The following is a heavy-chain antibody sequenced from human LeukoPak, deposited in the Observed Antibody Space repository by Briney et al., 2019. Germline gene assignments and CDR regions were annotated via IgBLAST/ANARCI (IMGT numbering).Heavy chain of an antibody. D-gene: IGHD2-2*01. CDR3: AGGIGNGPAALRG. Sequence: ASVKVSCKASGYTFTGYYMHWVRQAPGQGLEWMGCINPNSGGTNYAQKFQGRITMTRDTSISTAYMELSRLRSDDTAVYYCAGGIGNGPAALRGWGQGTLVTVSS. CDR1: GYTFTGYY. CDR2: INPNSGGT. J-gene: IGHJ4*02. V-gene: IGHV1-2*02.